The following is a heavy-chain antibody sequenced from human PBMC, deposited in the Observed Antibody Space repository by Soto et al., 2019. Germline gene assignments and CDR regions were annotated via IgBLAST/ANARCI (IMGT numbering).Heavy chain of an antibody. CDR3: AKRTVGWYFDL. CDR1: GFTFSSYA. V-gene: IGHV3-23*01. J-gene: IGHJ2*01. CDR2: IDGSGGGT. D-gene: IGHD4-17*01. Sequence: EVQLLESGGGLVQPGGSLRLSCAASGFTFSSYAMNWVRQAPGKGLEWVSVIDGSGGGTYYADAVKGRFTISRDNSKNTLYLQMNSLRAEHTAVYYCAKRTVGWYFDLWGRGTLVTVSS.